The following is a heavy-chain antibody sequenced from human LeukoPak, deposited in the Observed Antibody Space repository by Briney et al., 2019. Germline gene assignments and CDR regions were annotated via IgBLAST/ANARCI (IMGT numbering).Heavy chain of an antibody. CDR3: AREGSPYYYDSSGYLGLGIGAFDI. Sequence: GGSLRLSCAASGFTFSSYAMLWVRQSPGKGLEWVAVISYGGSNKYYADSVKGRFTISRDNSKNTLYLQMNSLRAEDTAVYYCAREGSPYYYDSSGYLGLGIGAFDIWGQGTMVTVSS. V-gene: IGHV3-30*04. D-gene: IGHD3-22*01. J-gene: IGHJ3*02. CDR2: ISYGGSNK. CDR1: GFTFSSYA.